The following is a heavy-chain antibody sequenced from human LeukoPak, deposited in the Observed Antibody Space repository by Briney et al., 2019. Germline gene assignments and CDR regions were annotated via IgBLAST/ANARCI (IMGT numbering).Heavy chain of an antibody. CDR3: ARDSHITIFGVVIHNWFDP. D-gene: IGHD3-3*01. V-gene: IGHV4-34*01. J-gene: IGHJ5*02. CDR2: INHSGST. CDR1: GGSFSGYY. Sequence: PSETLSLTCAVYGGSFSGYYWSWIRQPPGKGLEWIGEINHSGSTNYNPSLKSRVTISVDTSKNQFSLKLSSVTAADTAVYYCARDSHITIFGVVIHNWFDPWGQGTPVTVSS.